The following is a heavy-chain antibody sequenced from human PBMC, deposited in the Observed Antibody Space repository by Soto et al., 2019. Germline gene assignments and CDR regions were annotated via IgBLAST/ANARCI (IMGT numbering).Heavy chain of an antibody. Sequence: PGGSLRLSCAASGFTVSSHYMSWVRQAPGKGLEWVSVIYGDGSTYYADSVKGRFTISRDNSKNTLYFQMSSLRAEDTAVYYCARVELAAYYGMDVWGQGTTVTVSS. CDR2: IYGDGST. CDR3: ARVELAAYYGMDV. J-gene: IGHJ6*02. CDR1: GFTVSSHY. D-gene: IGHD1-26*01. V-gene: IGHV3-53*01.